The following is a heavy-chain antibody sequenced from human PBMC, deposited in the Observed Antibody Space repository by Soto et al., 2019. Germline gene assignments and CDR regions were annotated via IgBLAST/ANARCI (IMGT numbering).Heavy chain of an antibody. CDR3: AKDRRGLMGYDTLDY. Sequence: QVQLVESGGGVVQPGRSLRLSCAASGFTFSSYGMHWVRQAPGKGLEWVAVISYDGSNKYYADSVKGRFTISRDNSKNTLNLQMNTLRAEDTAVYYCAKDRRGLMGYDTLDYGGQGTLVTVSS. D-gene: IGHD2-8*01. CDR1: GFTFSSYG. V-gene: IGHV3-30*18. J-gene: IGHJ4*02. CDR2: ISYDGSNK.